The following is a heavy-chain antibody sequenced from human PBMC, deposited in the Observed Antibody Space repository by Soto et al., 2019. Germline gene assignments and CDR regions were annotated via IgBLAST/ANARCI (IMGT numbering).Heavy chain of an antibody. CDR3: ARHGSN. V-gene: IGHV4-39*01. J-gene: IGHJ4*02. CDR1: GVSISNSSYY. Sequence: SETLSLTCTVSGVSISNSSYYWGWIRRPPGKGLEWIGTIYYSGITYYNPSLKSRVTIAVDTSKNQFSLKLTSVTAADTAVYYCARHGSNWGQGTLVTVSS. CDR2: IYYSGIT.